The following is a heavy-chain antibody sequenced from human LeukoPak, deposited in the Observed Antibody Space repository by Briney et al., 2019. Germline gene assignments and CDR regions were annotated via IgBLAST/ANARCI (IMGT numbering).Heavy chain of an antibody. D-gene: IGHD4-17*01. CDR1: GYTFTGYY. CDR2: INPNSGGT. V-gene: IGHV1-2*04. CDR3: ARCYVGYGDYGPDYYYYGMDV. Sequence: GASVKVSCKASGYTFTGYYMHWVRQAPGQGLEWMGWINPNSGGTNYAQKFQGWVTMTRDTSISTAYMELSRLRSDDTAVYYCARCYVGYGDYGPDYYYYGMDVWGQGTTVTVSS. J-gene: IGHJ6*02.